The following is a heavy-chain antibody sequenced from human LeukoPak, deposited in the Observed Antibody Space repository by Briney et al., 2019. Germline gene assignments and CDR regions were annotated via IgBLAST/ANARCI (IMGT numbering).Heavy chain of an antibody. D-gene: IGHD5-24*01. CDR3: ARVSREGMGY. V-gene: IGHV1-46*03. J-gene: IGHJ4*02. Sequence: ASVKVSCKASGYTFTSYYMRWVRRAPGQGLEWMGIINPSGGSTSYAQKFQGRVTMTRDTSTSTVYMELSSLRSGETAVYYCARVSREGMGYWGQGTLVTVSS. CDR2: INPSGGST. CDR1: GYTFTSYY.